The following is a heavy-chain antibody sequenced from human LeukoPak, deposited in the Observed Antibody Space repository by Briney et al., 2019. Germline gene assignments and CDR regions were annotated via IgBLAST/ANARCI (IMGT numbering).Heavy chain of an antibody. CDR1: GFTFDDYA. CDR2: ISWNSGSI. D-gene: IGHD6-13*01. CDR3: AKDILAAAGQGFDP. V-gene: IGHV3-9*01. J-gene: IGHJ5*02. Sequence: GGSLRLSCAASGFTFDDYAMHWVRQAPGKGLEWVSGISWNSGSIGYADSVKGRFTISRGNAKNSLYLQMNSLRAEDTALYYCAKDILAAAGQGFDPWGQGTLVTVSS.